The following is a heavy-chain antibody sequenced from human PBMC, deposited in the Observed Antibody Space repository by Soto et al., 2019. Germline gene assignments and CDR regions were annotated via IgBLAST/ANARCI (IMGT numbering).Heavy chain of an antibody. Sequence: LRLSCAASGFTFSSSAMSWVRQAPGKGLEWVSAISGSGGSTYYADSVKGRFTISRDNSKNTLYLQMNSLRAEDTAVYYCANTATPDSSGYYYYYYGMDVWGQGTTVTVSS. D-gene: IGHD3-22*01. CDR3: ANTATPDSSGYYYYYYGMDV. V-gene: IGHV3-23*01. CDR2: ISGSGGST. J-gene: IGHJ6*02. CDR1: GFTFSSSA.